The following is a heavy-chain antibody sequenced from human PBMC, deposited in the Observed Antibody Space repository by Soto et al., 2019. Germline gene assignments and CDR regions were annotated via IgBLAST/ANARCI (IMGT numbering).Heavy chain of an antibody. J-gene: IGHJ4*02. CDR3: ARGLAVGNTLGDLDS. D-gene: IGHD3-16*01. CDR2: TYYRSKWFH. V-gene: IGHV6-1*01. Sequence: PSQTLSLTCAISGDSVSDNIAGWNWLRQSPSRGLEWLGRTYYRSKWFHDYAVSVNSRITINADTSKNLFSLQLRSVTPEDTAVYYCARGLAVGNTLGDLDSWGQGTLVTVPS. CDR1: GDSVSDNIAG.